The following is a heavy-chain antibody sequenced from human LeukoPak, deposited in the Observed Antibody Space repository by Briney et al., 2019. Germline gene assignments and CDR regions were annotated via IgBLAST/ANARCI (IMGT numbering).Heavy chain of an antibody. Sequence: SETLSLTCTVSGGSISSYYWSWIRQPPGKGLEWIGYIHYSGSTNYNPSLKSRVTISVDTPKNQFSLKLSSVTAADTAVYYCARGFWSGHKNWFDPWGQGTLVTVSS. CDR3: ARGFWSGHKNWFDP. V-gene: IGHV4-59*01. CDR2: IHYSGST. J-gene: IGHJ5*02. D-gene: IGHD3-3*01. CDR1: GGSISSYY.